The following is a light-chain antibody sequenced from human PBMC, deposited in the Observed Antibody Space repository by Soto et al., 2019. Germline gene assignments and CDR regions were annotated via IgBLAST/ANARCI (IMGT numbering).Light chain of an antibody. V-gene: IGLV2-14*01. CDR3: SSHTGTDPLYV. Sequence: QSALTQPASVSGSPGQSITISCTGATIDITTYTYVSWYQQHPGQAPKLMIYEVINRPSGVSNRFSGSKSGNTASLTISWLQAEDEDDYYCSSHTGTDPLYVFGTGTKLTVL. J-gene: IGLJ1*01. CDR1: TIDITTYTY. CDR2: EVI.